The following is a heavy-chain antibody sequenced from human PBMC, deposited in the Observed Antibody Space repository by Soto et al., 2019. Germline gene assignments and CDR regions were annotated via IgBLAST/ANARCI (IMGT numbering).Heavy chain of an antibody. CDR3: ARPASGGSRDAFDV. V-gene: IGHV5-10-1*01. D-gene: IGHD2-15*01. Sequence: PXEVLKTFWKTFGYKVTTLWHNLVRQTRGKGLEWLGRIDPTDSFTNYSPPFEGHVTISVDRSISTAYLRWNSLQASDTAIYYCARPASGGSRDAFDVWGQGTTVTVSS. CDR2: IDPTDSFT. J-gene: IGHJ3*01. CDR1: GYKVTTLW.